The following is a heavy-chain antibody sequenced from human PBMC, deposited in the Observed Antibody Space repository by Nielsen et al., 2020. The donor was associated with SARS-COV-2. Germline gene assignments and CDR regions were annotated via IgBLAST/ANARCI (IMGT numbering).Heavy chain of an antibody. D-gene: IGHD3-16*01. CDR2: MNPNSGNT. Sequence: ASVKASCKASGYTFTSFDINWVRQATGQGLEWMGWMNPNSGNTGYAQKFQGRVTMTRNTSISTAYMELSSLRSEDTAVYYCARLAFLGGFDYFDYWGQGTLVTVSS. J-gene: IGHJ4*02. CDR3: ARLAFLGGFDYFDY. V-gene: IGHV1-8*01. CDR1: GYTFTSFD.